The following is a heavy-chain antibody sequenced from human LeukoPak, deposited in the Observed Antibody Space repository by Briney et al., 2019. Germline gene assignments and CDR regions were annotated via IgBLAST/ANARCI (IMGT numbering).Heavy chain of an antibody. Sequence: PSETLSLTCTVSGGSISSGSYYWSWIRQPAGKGLEWIGRIYTSGSTNYNPSLKSRVTISVDTSKNQFSLKLSPVPAAATAVYYCARESAEFDYWGQGTLVTVSS. J-gene: IGHJ4*02. D-gene: IGHD6-13*01. CDR2: IYTSGST. CDR3: ARESAEFDY. V-gene: IGHV4-61*02. CDR1: GGSISSGSYY.